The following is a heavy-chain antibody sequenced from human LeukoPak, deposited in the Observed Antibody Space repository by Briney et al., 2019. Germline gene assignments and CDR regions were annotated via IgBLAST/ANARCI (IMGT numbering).Heavy chain of an antibody. CDR2: IRYDGSNK. J-gene: IGHJ6*03. Sequence: PGGSLRLSCAASGFTFSSYGMHWVRQAPGKGLEWVAFIRYDGSNKYYADSVKGRFTISRDNSKNTLYLQMNSLRAEDTAVYYCAKDPPGVAVGTGYMDVWGKGTTVTVSS. D-gene: IGHD6-13*01. CDR1: GFTFSSYG. V-gene: IGHV3-30*02. CDR3: AKDPPGVAVGTGYMDV.